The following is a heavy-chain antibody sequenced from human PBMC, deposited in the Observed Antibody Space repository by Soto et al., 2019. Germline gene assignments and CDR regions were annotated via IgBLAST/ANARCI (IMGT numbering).Heavy chain of an antibody. V-gene: IGHV5-51*01. Sequence: GESLKISCKGSGYSFTSYWINWVRQTPGKGLEWMGIIYPGDSDTRYSPSFQGQVTISADKSISTAYLQWRSLKASDTAMYYCARHHGSPGSYYGMDVWGQGTTVTVSS. J-gene: IGHJ6*02. CDR1: GYSFTSYW. CDR3: ARHHGSPGSYYGMDV. CDR2: IYPGDSDT. D-gene: IGHD6-13*01.